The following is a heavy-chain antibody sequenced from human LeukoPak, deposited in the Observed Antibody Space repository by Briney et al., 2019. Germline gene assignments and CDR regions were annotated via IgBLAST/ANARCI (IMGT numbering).Heavy chain of an antibody. Sequence: GASVKVSCKASGGTFSSYAISWVRQAPGQGLEWMGRIIPILGIANYAQKFQGRVTITADKSTSTAYMELSSLRSEDTAVYYCARNFFKARDSSGYYFDYWGQGTLVTVSS. J-gene: IGHJ4*02. CDR1: GGTFSSYA. CDR2: IIPILGIA. CDR3: ARNFFKARDSSGYYFDY. V-gene: IGHV1-69*04. D-gene: IGHD3-22*01.